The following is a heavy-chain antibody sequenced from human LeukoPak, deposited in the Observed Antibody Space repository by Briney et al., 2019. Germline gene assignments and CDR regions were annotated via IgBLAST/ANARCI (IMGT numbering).Heavy chain of an antibody. CDR1: GYSISSGYY. V-gene: IGHV4-38-2*02. J-gene: IGHJ4*02. CDR3: ARDRGYSSSWYVGRDYDY. D-gene: IGHD6-13*01. Sequence: SETLSLTCTVSGYSISSGYYWGWIRQPPGKGLERIGSIYHSGSTYYNPSLKSRVTISVDTSKNQLSLKLSSVTAADTAVYYCARDRGYSSSWYVGRDYDYWGQGTLVTVSS. CDR2: IYHSGST.